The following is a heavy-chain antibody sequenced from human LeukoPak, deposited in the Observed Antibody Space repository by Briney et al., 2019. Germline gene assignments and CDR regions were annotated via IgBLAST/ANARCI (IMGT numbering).Heavy chain of an antibody. CDR2: ISGSGGST. Sequence: PGGSLRLSCAASGFTFSSYAMSWVRQAPGKGLEWVSAISGSGGSTYYADSVKGRFTISRDNSKNTLYLQMNSLRAEDTAVYYCAKDASLLGYCSGGSCYPDYWAREPWSPSPQ. D-gene: IGHD2-15*01. CDR3: AKDASLLGYCSGGSCYPDY. V-gene: IGHV3-23*01. J-gene: IGHJ4*02. CDR1: GFTFSSYA.